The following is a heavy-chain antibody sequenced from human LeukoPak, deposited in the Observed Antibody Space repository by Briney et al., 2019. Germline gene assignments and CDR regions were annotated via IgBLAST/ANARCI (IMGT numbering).Heavy chain of an antibody. CDR3: ARGHCGMDV. CDR2: MNQDGSER. CDR1: GFIFSDSW. V-gene: IGHV3-7*03. Sequence: PGGSLRLSCGASGFIFSDSWMTWVRQAPGEGLEWVANMNQDGSERYYLDSVKGRFTISRDNAKNSLYLQMNSLRAEDTAVYYCARGHCGMDVWGQGTTVTVSS. J-gene: IGHJ6*02.